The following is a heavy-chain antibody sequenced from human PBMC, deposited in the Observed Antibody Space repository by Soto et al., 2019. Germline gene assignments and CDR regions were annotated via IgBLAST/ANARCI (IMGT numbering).Heavy chain of an antibody. D-gene: IGHD2-8*02. CDR3: ARVTPPLGSCTGGECFRGGWFDP. J-gene: IGHJ5*02. CDR1: GFNLTLYY. V-gene: IGHV3-21*02. Sequence: EVQLVESGGGLVKPGGSLRLSCAASGFNLTLYYMNWVRQSPGKGLEWVASINTGYIYYADSVKGRFTISRDSAKNSLFLQMKYLGADDTAKYYCARVTPPLGSCTGGECFRGGWFDPWGRGALVTVSS. CDR2: INTGYI.